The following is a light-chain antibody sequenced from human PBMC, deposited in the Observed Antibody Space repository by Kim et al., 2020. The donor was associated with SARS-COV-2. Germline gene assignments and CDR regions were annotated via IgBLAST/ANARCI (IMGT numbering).Light chain of an antibody. J-gene: IGKJ5*01. CDR1: QSVRTY. Sequence: PGETATLSCRASQSVRTYLVWYQQKPAQAPRLLIYDASNRATGIPARFSGSGSGADFTLTISSLEPEDFAVYYCQHRGNWPTFGQGTRLEIK. CDR3: QHRGNWPT. CDR2: DAS. V-gene: IGKV3-11*01.